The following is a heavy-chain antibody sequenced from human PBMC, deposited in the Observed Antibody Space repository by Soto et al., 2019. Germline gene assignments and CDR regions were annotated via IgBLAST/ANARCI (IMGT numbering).Heavy chain of an antibody. J-gene: IGHJ5*02. D-gene: IGHD3-3*01. CDR1: GYSFTSYW. CDR3: ARGRYYDFWSGYSSHWFDP. Sequence: GESLKISCXGSGYSFTSYWIGWVRQMPGKGLEWMGIIYPGDSDTRYSPSFQGQVTISADKSISTAYLQWSSLKASDTAMYYCARGRYYDFWSGYSSHWFDPWGQGTLVTVSS. V-gene: IGHV5-51*01. CDR2: IYPGDSDT.